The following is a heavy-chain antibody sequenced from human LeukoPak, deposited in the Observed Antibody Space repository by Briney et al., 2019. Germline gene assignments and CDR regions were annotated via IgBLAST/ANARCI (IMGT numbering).Heavy chain of an antibody. CDR1: GDSVSINRAA. CDR2: TYYRSKRYN. D-gene: IGHD5-24*01. J-gene: IGHJ4*02. CDR3: ARTADGILDY. Sequence: SQTLSLTCAISGDSVSINRAAWKWVRQSPARGLEWLGRTYYRSKRYNHYAVSVKSRITVNPDTSNNHFSLQLNSVTPEDTAVYYCARTADGILDYWGQGTLVTVSS. V-gene: IGHV6-1*01.